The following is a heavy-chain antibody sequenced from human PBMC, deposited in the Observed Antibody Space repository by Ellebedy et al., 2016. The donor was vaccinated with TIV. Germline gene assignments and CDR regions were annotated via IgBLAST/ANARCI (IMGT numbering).Heavy chain of an antibody. D-gene: IGHD3-10*01. Sequence: GESLKISCASSGFTFSSYAMHWVRQAPGKGLEWVTVISYDGGDEYYADSVKGRFTISRDNSKNTLYLQMNSLRAEDTAVHYCARDRETWFGDPTGLDYWGQGTLVTVSS. CDR2: ISYDGGDE. CDR3: ARDRETWFGDPTGLDY. CDR1: GFTFSSYA. V-gene: IGHV3-30-3*01. J-gene: IGHJ4*02.